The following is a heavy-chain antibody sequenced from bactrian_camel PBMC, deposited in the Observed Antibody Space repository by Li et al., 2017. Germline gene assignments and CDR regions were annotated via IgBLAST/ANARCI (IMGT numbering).Heavy chain of an antibody. D-gene: IGHD5*01. CDR2: VNTDGTA. Sequence: VQLVESGGGLVQPGGSLRLSCAAPVDIFSRYALGWFRQAPGNDREGVAYVNTDGTAKYVSSVKDRFTISRDNANHAVYLQMNNLKPEDTAMYYCAADPPLGKIFWAWRPVLNYQGQGTQVTV. V-gene: IGHV3S53*01. J-gene: IGHJ4*01. CDR1: VDIFSRYA.